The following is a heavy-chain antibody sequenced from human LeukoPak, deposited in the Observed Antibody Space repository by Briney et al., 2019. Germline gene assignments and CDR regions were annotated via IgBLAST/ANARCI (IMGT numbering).Heavy chain of an antibody. D-gene: IGHD6-13*01. V-gene: IGHV4-59*01. CDR3: ARASSAAGSPYFDY. CDR1: GGSISSYY. Sequence: SETLSLTCTVSGGSISSYYWSWFRQPPGKGLEWIGYIYYSGSTNYNPSLKSRVTISVDTSKNQFSLKLSSVTAADTAVYYCARASSAAGSPYFDYWGQGTLVTVSS. CDR2: IYYSGST. J-gene: IGHJ4*02.